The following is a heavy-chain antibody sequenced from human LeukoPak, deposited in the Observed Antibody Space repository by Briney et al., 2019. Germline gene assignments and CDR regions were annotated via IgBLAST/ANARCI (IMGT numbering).Heavy chain of an antibody. Sequence: PGRSLRLSCAASGFTFSSYGMHWVRQAPGKGLEWVAVIWYDGSNKYYADSVKGRFTISRDNSKNTLYLQMNSLRAEDTAVYYCAKDSQTYGDYVLVYWGRGTLVTVSS. V-gene: IGHV3-33*06. D-gene: IGHD4-17*01. J-gene: IGHJ4*02. CDR2: IWYDGSNK. CDR3: AKDSQTYGDYVLVY. CDR1: GFTFSSYG.